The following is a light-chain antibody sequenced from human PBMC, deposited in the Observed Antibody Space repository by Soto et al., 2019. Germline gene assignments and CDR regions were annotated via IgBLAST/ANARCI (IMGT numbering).Light chain of an antibody. CDR1: QSISSW. CDR2: DAS. J-gene: IGKJ5*01. V-gene: IGKV1-5*01. Sequence: DIQMTQSPSTLSASVGDRVTITCRASQSISSWLAWYQQKPGKAPKLLIYDASSLESGVPSRFSGRGSGTEFTLTISSLQPDDFATYYCQQYNSYSPPFGQGTRLEIK. CDR3: QQYNSYSPP.